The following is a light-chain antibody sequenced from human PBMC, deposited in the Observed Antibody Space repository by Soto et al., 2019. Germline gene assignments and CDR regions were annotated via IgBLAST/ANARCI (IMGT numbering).Light chain of an antibody. CDR1: QSVGSNF. CDR3: QQYGSPPWA. Sequence: IVLTQSPGTLSLSPEERATLSCRASQSVGSNFLAWYQQKRGQAPRILIYAASNRASGIPDRFSGSGSGSDFTLTISRLEAEDFAVYYCQQYGSPPWAFGQGTRVEI. J-gene: IGKJ1*01. V-gene: IGKV3-20*01. CDR2: AAS.